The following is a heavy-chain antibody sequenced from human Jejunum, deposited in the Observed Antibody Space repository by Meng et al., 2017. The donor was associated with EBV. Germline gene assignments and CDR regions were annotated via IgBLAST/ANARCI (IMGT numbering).Heavy chain of an antibody. D-gene: IGHD3-22*01. V-gene: IGHV4-61*01. CDR3: ARVVDYYERSGYPDF. J-gene: IGHJ4*02. CDR1: GGSVSTASYY. CDR2: IYYSGNT. Sequence: QVQVTGVGPGLVKPSETLSLTCTVSGGSVSTASYYWSWIRQSPGKGLEWIGYIYYSGNTNYNPSLKSRATITVDTSKNQFSLKLSSVTAADTAVYYCARVVDYYERSGYPDFWGQGTLVTVSS.